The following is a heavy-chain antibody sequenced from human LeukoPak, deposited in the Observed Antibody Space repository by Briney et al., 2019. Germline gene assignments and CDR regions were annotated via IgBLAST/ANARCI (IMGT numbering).Heavy chain of an antibody. CDR1: GYSFTSYW. Sequence: GESLQISCQGSGYSFTSYWIAWVRQMPGKGLEWMGIINPGDSHTRYSPSFQGQVTISADKSISTAYLQWSSLKASDTATYYCATRKTGTTWGGWFDPWGQGTLVTVSS. CDR2: INPGDSHT. D-gene: IGHD1-7*01. V-gene: IGHV5-51*01. CDR3: ATRKTGTTWGGWFDP. J-gene: IGHJ5*02.